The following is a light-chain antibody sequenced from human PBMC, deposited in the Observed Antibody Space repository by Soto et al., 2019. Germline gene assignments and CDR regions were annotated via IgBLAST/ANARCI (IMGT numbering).Light chain of an antibody. CDR1: QIVSSTF. CDR3: QQYSHSPSYA. V-gene: IGKV3-20*01. CDR2: STS. J-gene: IGKJ2*01. Sequence: EIVLTQSPGTLSLSPGERATLSCRASQIVSSTFFAWYQQKPGLPPRLLIYSTSSRASGVPDRFSGSGSGTDFTLTISRVEPEDSAVYYCQQYSHSPSYAFGQGTKLAIK.